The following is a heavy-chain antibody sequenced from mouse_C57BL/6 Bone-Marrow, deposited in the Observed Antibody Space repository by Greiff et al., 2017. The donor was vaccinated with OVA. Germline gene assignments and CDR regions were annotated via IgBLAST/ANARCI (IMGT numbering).Heavy chain of an antibody. V-gene: IGHV1-81*01. CDR1: GYTFTSYG. D-gene: IGHD2-3*01. CDR3: ASGGGYYKYFDD. Sequence: VQLQQSGAELARPGASVKLSCKASGYTFTSYGISWVKQRTGQGLEWIGEIYPRSGNTYYNEKFKGKATLTADKSSSTAYMELSSLTSEDSAVYVCASGGGYYKYFDDWGQGTTLTVSS. J-gene: IGHJ2*01. CDR2: IYPRSGNT.